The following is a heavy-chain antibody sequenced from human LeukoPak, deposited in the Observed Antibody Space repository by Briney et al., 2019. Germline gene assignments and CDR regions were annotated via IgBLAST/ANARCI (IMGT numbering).Heavy chain of an antibody. CDR2: ISGSGGST. J-gene: IGHJ4*02. V-gene: IGHV3-23*01. Sequence: GGSLRLSCAASGFTFSNYGMSWVRQAPGKGLEWVSAISGSGGSTDYADSVKGRFTISRDNSKNTLYLQMNSLRAEDTAVYYCAKRWDYYDSSGYPLDYWGQGTLVTVSS. D-gene: IGHD3-22*01. CDR1: GFTFSNYG. CDR3: AKRWDYYDSSGYPLDY.